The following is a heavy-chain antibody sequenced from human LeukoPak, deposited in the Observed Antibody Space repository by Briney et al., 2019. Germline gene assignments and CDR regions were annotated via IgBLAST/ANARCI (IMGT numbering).Heavy chain of an antibody. Sequence: TPETLSLTCAAYGGSFSGYYWSWIRQSPGKGPEWIGEIHHDGSTNYNPSLMSRVTISVDTSKNQFSLDLTSVTAADTAVYYCARAPGYSSSWYFYYYYMDVWGKGTTVTVSS. J-gene: IGHJ6*03. V-gene: IGHV4-34*01. CDR2: IHHDGST. D-gene: IGHD6-13*01. CDR1: GGSFSGYY. CDR3: ARAPGYSSSWYFYYYYMDV.